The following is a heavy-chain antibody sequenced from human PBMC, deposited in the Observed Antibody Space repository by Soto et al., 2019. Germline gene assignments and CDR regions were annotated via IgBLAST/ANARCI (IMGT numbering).Heavy chain of an antibody. V-gene: IGHV3-23*01. CDR2: MIGDGTSW. CDR3: AKDLRPDGRYDFDY. CDR1: GFDFRIYA. J-gene: IGHJ4*02. D-gene: IGHD1-26*01. Sequence: EVQLLESGGGLAQAGGSLRLPCAASGFDFRIYAMNWVRQAPGQGLEWVAVMIGDGTSWDYADSVRGRFTISRDNSKNTLYLQMNSLRAEDTAVYYCAKDLRPDGRYDFDYWGQGTLVTVSS.